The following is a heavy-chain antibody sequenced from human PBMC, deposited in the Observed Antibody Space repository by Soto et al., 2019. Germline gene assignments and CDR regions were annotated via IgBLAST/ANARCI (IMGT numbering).Heavy chain of an antibody. CDR1: GYTFTSYG. D-gene: IGHD6-13*01. J-gene: IGHJ6*03. Sequence: ASVKVSCKASGYTFTSYGISWVRQAPGQGLEWMGWISAYNGNTNYAQKLQGRVTMTTDTSTSTAYMELRSLRSDDTAVYYCARDHNDLNGSSCWYFPWERYYYYYYMDVWGKGTTVTVSS. CDR2: ISAYNGNT. CDR3: ARDHNDLNGSSCWYFPWERYYYYYYMDV. V-gene: IGHV1-18*01.